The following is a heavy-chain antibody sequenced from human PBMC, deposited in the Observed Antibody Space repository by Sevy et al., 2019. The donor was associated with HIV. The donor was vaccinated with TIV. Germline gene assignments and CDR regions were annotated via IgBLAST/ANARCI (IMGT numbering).Heavy chain of an antibody. D-gene: IGHD2-2*01. CDR2: INHSGSA. V-gene: IGHV4-34*01. J-gene: IGHJ3*02. Sequence: SETLSLTCAVYSGSFSGYYWSWIRQPPGKGLEWIGEINHSGSANYHPSLKSRVTISVDTSKNQFSLKLSSVTVADTAVYYCARHCSSISCSHAFDIWGLGTMVTVSS. CDR3: ARHCSSISCSHAFDI. CDR1: SGSFSGYY.